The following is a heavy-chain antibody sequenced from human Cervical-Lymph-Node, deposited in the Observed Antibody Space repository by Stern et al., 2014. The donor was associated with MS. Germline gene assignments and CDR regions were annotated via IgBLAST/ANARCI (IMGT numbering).Heavy chain of an antibody. V-gene: IGHV5-51*03. D-gene: IGHD6-19*01. CDR1: GYRFTNYW. J-gene: IGHJ6*02. Sequence: EVQLEESEAEVNKPGESLKISCKGSGYRFTNYWIGWGRQMPGKGLEWMGIIYPGDSDTRYSPSFQGQVTSSADKSISTAYLQWRSLKASDTAMYYCARQSTGSTSGNYYYGMGVWGQGTTVTVSS. CDR3: ARQSTGSTSGNYYYGMGV. CDR2: IYPGDSDT.